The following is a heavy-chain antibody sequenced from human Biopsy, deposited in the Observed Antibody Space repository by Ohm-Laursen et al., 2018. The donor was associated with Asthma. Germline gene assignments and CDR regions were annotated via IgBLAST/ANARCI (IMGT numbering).Heavy chain of an antibody. D-gene: IGHD3-22*01. CDR1: GFAVSRDY. Sequence: GSLRLSCAASGFAVSRDYMFWVRQAPGKGLEWVSVIYSGGTSHTADSVRGRFTISRDYSKNTLYLQMHSLRAKDTAVYYCARGDSSNWSHYYFDYWGQGTLVTASS. V-gene: IGHV3-53*01. J-gene: IGHJ4*02. CDR3: ARGDSSNWSHYYFDY. CDR2: IYSGGTS.